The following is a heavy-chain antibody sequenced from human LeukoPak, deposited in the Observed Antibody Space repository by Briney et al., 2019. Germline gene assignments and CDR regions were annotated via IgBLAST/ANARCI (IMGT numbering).Heavy chain of an antibody. J-gene: IGHJ4*02. V-gene: IGHV4-39*02. CDR1: GGSISSSSYY. Sequence: PSETLSLTCTVSGGSISSSSYYWGWIRQPPGKGLEWIGSIYYSGSTYYNPSLKSRVTISVDTSKNQFSLKLSSVTAADTAVYYCARDSFDWLGPYLDYWGQGTLVTVSS. CDR3: ARDSFDWLGPYLDY. CDR2: IYYSGST. D-gene: IGHD3-9*01.